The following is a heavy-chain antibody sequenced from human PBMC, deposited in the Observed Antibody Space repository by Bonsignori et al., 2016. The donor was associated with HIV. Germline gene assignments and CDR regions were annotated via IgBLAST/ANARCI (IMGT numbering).Heavy chain of an antibody. D-gene: IGHD3-10*01. V-gene: IGHV4-4*07. J-gene: IGHJ6*03. CDR3: ARELTMVRGVIIKEDYYYMDV. CDR1: GGSISSYY. CDR2: LYTSGST. Sequence: SETLSLTCTVSGGSISSYYWSWIRQPAGKGLEWIGRLYTSGSTNYNPSLKSRVTMSVDTSKNQFSLKLSSVTAADTAVYYCARELTMVRGVIIKEDYYYMDVWGKGTTVTVSS.